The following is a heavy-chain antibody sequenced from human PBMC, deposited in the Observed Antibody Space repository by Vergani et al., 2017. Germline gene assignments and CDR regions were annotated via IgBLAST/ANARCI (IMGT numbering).Heavy chain of an antibody. CDR3: ARDWVIYYGSGSHWGSDY. V-gene: IGHV4-39*07. Sequence: QLQLQESGPGLVNPSETLSLSCTVSGGSISSSSYYWGWIRQPPGKGLEWIGSIYYSGRTYYNPSLKSRVTISVDTSKNQFSLKLSSVTAADTAVYYCARDWVIYYGSGSHWGSDYWGQGTLVTVSS. CDR2: IYYSGRT. J-gene: IGHJ4*02. D-gene: IGHD3-10*01. CDR1: GGSISSSSYY.